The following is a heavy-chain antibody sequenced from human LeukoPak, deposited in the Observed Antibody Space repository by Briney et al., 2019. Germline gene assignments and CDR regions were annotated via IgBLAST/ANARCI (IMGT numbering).Heavy chain of an antibody. CDR2: IYYSGST. Sequence: SETLSLTCTVSGGSLSSSSYYWGWIRQPPGKGLEWIGSIYYSGSTYYNPSLKSRVTISVDTSKNQFSLKLSSVTAADTAVYYCARRMPYCSSTSCHRYYFDYWGQGTLVTVSS. V-gene: IGHV4-39*01. J-gene: IGHJ4*02. D-gene: IGHD2-2*01. CDR3: ARRMPYCSSTSCHRYYFDY. CDR1: GGSLSSSSYY.